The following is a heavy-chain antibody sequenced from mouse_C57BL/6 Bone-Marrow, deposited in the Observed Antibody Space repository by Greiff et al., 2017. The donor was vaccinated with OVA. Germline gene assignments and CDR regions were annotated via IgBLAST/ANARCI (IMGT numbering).Heavy chain of an antibody. V-gene: IGHV1-64*01. Sequence: QVQLQQPGAELVKPGASVKLSCKASGYTFTSYWMHWVKQRPGQGLEWIGMIHPNSGSTNYNEKFKSKATLTVDKSSSTAYMQLSSLTSEDSAVYYWSPKGNYGPYYFDYWGQGTTLTVSS. D-gene: IGHD1-1*01. CDR3: SPKGNYGPYYFDY. CDR2: IHPNSGST. CDR1: GYTFTSYW. J-gene: IGHJ2*01.